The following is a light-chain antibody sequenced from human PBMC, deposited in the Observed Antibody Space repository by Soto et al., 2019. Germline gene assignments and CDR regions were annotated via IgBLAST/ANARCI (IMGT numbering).Light chain of an antibody. CDR3: QQRHMWPIT. V-gene: IGKV3-15*01. J-gene: IGKJ5*01. CDR1: QSVSTN. Sequence: EIVMTQSPAALSVSPGDRATLSCRASQSVSTNVAWYQQKPGQAPRLLIHGASIRATGIPARFSGSGSGTDFTLTISSLEPEDSAVYYCQQRHMWPITFGQGTRLEIK. CDR2: GAS.